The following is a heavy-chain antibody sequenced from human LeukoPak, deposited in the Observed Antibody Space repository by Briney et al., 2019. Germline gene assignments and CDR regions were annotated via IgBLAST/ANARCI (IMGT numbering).Heavy chain of an antibody. CDR2: FDPEDGET. CDR3: ARGGLTGYYFDY. J-gene: IGHJ4*02. Sequence: ASVKVSCKVSGYTLTELSMHWVRQAPGKGLEWMRGFDPEDGETIYAQKFQGRVTMTEDTSTDTAYMELSSLRSEDTAVYYCARGGLTGYYFDYWGQGTLVTVSS. V-gene: IGHV1-24*01. D-gene: IGHD7-27*01. CDR1: GYTLTELS.